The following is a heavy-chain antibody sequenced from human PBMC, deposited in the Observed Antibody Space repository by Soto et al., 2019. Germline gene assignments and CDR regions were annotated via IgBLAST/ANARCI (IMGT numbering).Heavy chain of an antibody. D-gene: IGHD2-2*01. J-gene: IGHJ6*02. CDR1: GFTFSSYE. V-gene: IGHV3-48*03. CDR3: ARDDIVVVPADWNYYYYYGMDV. CDR2: ISSSGSTI. Sequence: PGGSLRLSCAASGFTFSSYEMNWVRQAPGKELEWVSYISSSGSTIYYADSVKGRFTISRDNAKNSLYLQMNSLRAEDTAVYYCARDDIVVVPADWNYYYYYGMDVWGQGTTVTVSS.